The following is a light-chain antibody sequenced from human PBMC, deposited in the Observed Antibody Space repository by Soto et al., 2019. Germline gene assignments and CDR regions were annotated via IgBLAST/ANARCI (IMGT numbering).Light chain of an antibody. CDR3: QKYNSAPLT. V-gene: IGKV1-27*01. Sequence: DIQMTQSPSSLSASLGDIVTITCRASQGIGVYLAWFQQRPGNVPKLLIYAASTLQSGVPSRFSGSGSGTDFTLTISSLQPEDVATYYCQKYNSAPLTFGGGTKVEIK. CDR1: QGIGVY. CDR2: AAS. J-gene: IGKJ4*01.